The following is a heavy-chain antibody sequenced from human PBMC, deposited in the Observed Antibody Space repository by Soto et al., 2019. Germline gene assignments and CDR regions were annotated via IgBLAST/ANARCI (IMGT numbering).Heavy chain of an antibody. Sequence: SETLSLTCTVSGGSISSGDYYWSWIRQPPGKGLEWIGYIYYSGSTYYNPSLKSRVTISVDTSKNQFSLKLSSVTAADRAVYYCAREGPSFCSSTSCYAYYFDYWGQGTLVTVSS. CDR2: IYYSGST. V-gene: IGHV4-30-4*01. D-gene: IGHD2-2*01. CDR1: GGSISSGDYY. J-gene: IGHJ4*02. CDR3: AREGPSFCSSTSCYAYYFDY.